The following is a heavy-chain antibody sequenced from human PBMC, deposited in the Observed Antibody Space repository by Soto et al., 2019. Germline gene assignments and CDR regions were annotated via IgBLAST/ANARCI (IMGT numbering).Heavy chain of an antibody. CDR2: ISAYNGNT. J-gene: IGHJ6*02. D-gene: IGHD6-6*01. Sequence: ASVKVSCKASGYTFTSYGISWVRQAPGQGLEWMGWISAYNGNTNYAQKLQGRVTINPDTSKNQLSLQLNSVTPEDTAVYYCARGRAARPGWDYYYYGMDVWGQGTTVTVSS. CDR1: GYTFTSYG. V-gene: IGHV1-18*01. CDR3: ARGRAARPGWDYYYYGMDV.